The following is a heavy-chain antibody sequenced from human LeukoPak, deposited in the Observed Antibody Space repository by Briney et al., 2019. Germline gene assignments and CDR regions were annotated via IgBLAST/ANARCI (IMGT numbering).Heavy chain of an antibody. V-gene: IGHV3-48*03. CDR3: ARASRGDYGDY. CDR2: ISSSGSTI. Sequence: QPGGSLRLSCAASGFTFSSYEMNWVRQAPGKGLEWVSYISSSGSTIYYANSVKGRFTISRDNAKNSLYLQMNSLRAEDTAVYYCARASRGDYGDYWGQGTLVTVSS. J-gene: IGHJ4*02. CDR1: GFTFSSYE. D-gene: IGHD4-17*01.